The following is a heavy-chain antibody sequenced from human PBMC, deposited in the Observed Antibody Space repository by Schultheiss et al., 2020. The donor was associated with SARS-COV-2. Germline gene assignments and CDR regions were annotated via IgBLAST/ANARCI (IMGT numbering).Heavy chain of an antibody. D-gene: IGHD3-16*02. CDR2: IYSGGST. J-gene: IGHJ3*02. Sequence: GGSLRLSCAASGFTVSSNYMSWVRQAPGKGLEWVSVIYSGGSTYYADSVKGRFTISRDNSKNTLYLQMNILRAEDTAVYYCALRMITFGGVIVAGAFDIWGQGTMVTVSS. CDR1: GFTVSSNY. V-gene: IGHV3-53*01. CDR3: ALRMITFGGVIVAGAFDI.